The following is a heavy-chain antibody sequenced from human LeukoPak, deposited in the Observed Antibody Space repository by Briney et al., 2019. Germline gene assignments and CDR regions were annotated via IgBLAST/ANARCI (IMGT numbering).Heavy chain of an antibody. V-gene: IGHV1-18*04. CDR3: ARDPSSGWYTRPDY. J-gene: IGHJ4*02. D-gene: IGHD6-19*01. Sequence: VASVKVSCKASGYTFTSYGISWVRQAPGQGLEWMGWISAYNGNTNYGQKLQGRVTMTTDTSTSTAYMELRSLRPDDTAVYYCARDPSSGWYTRPDYWGQGTLVTVSS. CDR1: GYTFTSYG. CDR2: ISAYNGNT.